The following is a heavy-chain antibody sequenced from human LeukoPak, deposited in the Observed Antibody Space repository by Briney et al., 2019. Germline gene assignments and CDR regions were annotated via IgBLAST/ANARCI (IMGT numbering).Heavy chain of an antibody. CDR3: ANARRGYSYGDFDY. CDR2: ITGSGGAT. D-gene: IGHD5-18*01. J-gene: IGHJ4*02. Sequence: PGRSLRPSCAGSGFTFSSYAMSWVRQAPGKGLEWVSVITGSGGATYYADSVEGRFTISRDNSKNTLYLQMNSLRAEDTALYYCANARRGYSYGDFDYWGQGTLVTVSS. CDR1: GFTFSSYA. V-gene: IGHV3-23*01.